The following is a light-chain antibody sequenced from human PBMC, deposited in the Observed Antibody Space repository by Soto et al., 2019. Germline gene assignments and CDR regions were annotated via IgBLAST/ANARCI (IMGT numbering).Light chain of an antibody. V-gene: IGLV2-8*01. CDR2: EVT. J-gene: IGLJ1*01. Sequence: QSVLTQPPSASGSPGQSVTISCTGTSSDVGGYNFVSWFQQYPGKAPKLIIFEVTKRPSEVPDRFSGSKSGNMASLTVSGLRTEDEADYYCASYAGRDTYVFGTGTKVTV. CDR1: SSDVGGYNF. CDR3: ASYAGRDTYV.